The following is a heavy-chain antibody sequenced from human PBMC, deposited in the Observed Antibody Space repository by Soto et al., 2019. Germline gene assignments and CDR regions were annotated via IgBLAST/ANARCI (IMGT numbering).Heavy chain of an antibody. D-gene: IGHD3-3*02. CDR3: GRQISHICDF. CDR2: IKPGSPDI. Sequence: RGESLKISCKAVGYTFGSAWIGWVRQVPGKGLEWSGNIKPGSPDIRYSPSVRGQVTISADEGLSTPYLQRYSLKAPDTGMYYCGRQISHICDFWGQGTLVTVSS. V-gene: IGHV5-51*01. CDR1: GYTFGSAW. J-gene: IGHJ4*01.